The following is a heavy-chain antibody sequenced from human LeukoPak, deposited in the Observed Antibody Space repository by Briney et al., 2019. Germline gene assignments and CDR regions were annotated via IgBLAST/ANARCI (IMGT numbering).Heavy chain of an antibody. CDR1: GYRFTMYW. D-gene: IGHD3-10*01. J-gene: IGHJ3*02. CDR2: IYPGDSDT. CDR3: ARPKYYYGSGSYGAFDI. V-gene: IGHV5-51*03. Sequence: PGESLKISCKGSGYRFTMYWIGWVRQMPGKGLEWMGIIYPGDSDTRYSPSFQGQVTISADKSISTAYLQWGSLQASDTAMYYCARPKYYYGSGSYGAFDIWGQGTMVTVSS.